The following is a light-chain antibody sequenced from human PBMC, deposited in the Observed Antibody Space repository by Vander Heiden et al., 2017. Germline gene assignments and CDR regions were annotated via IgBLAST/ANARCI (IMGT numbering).Light chain of an antibody. J-gene: IGKJ1*01. CDR3: LQYYNVPRT. Sequence: DVVMTQSPDSLAVSMGERATLHCKSSPHLSYNSNDKDYIAWVQQKPGQPPKLLIYWASTRESGVPDRFSGSASGTDFTLTISSLQAEDVAVYYCLQYYNVPRTFGQGTRVEIK. V-gene: IGKV4-1*01. CDR1: PHLSYNSNDKDY. CDR2: WAS.